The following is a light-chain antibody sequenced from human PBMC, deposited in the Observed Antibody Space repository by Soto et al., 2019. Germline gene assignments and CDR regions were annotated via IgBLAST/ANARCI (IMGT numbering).Light chain of an antibody. J-gene: IGKJ2*01. CDR2: AAS. Sequence: DIQMTQSPSSLSASVGDRVTISCRASQSITKFLNWYQHKPGKAPKLLIYAASNLQSGVPSRFSGSGSGTDFTLTISSLQPEDFATYSCQQSYSTPLTFGRGTKLEIK. CDR1: QSITKF. CDR3: QQSYSTPLT. V-gene: IGKV1-39*01.